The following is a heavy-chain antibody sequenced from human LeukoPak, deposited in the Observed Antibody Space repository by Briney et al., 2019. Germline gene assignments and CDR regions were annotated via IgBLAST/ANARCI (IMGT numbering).Heavy chain of an antibody. Sequence: ASVKVSCKASGYTFTSYAMNWVRQAPGQGLEWMGWININTGNPTYAQGFTGRFVFSLDTSVSTAYLQISSLKAEDTAVYYCAREKWSELSSGYYYALGYWGQGTLVTVSS. J-gene: IGHJ4*02. V-gene: IGHV7-4-1*02. CDR2: ININTGNP. CDR1: GYTFTSYA. D-gene: IGHD3-22*01. CDR3: AREKWSELSSGYYYALGY.